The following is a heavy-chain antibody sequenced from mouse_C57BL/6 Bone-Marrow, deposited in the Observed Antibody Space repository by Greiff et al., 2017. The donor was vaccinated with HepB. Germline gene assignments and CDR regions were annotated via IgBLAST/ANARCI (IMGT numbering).Heavy chain of an antibody. CDR2: IDPNSGGT. V-gene: IGHV1-72*01. Sequence: QVQLKQPGAELVKPGASVKLSCKASGYTFTSYWMHWVKQRPGRGLEWIGRIDPNSGGTKYNEKFKSKATLTVDKPSSTAYMQLSSLTSEDSAVYYCAREGNSSGYGEVYWGQGTPLTVSS. D-gene: IGHD3-2*02. CDR3: AREGNSSGYGEVY. CDR1: GYTFTSYW. J-gene: IGHJ2*01.